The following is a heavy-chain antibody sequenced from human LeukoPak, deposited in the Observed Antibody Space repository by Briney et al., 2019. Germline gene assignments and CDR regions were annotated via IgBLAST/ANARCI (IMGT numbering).Heavy chain of an antibody. V-gene: IGHV4-34*01. CDR1: GGSFSGYY. Sequence: SETLSLTCAVYGGSFSGYYWSWIRQPPGKGLEWIGEINHSGSTNYNPSLKSRVTISVDTSKNQFSLKLSSVTAADTAVYYCATLVSGWYYFDYWGQGTLVTVSS. J-gene: IGHJ4*02. CDR2: INHSGST. CDR3: ATLVSGWYYFDY. D-gene: IGHD6-19*01.